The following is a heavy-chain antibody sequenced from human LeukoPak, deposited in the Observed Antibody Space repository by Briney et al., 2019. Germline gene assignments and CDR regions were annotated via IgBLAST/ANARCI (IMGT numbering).Heavy chain of an antibody. D-gene: IGHD6-13*01. CDR3: AKDITAAGSNYYYYGMDV. Sequence: PGGSLGLSCAASGFTFDDYAMHWVRQAPGKGLEWVSGISWNSGSIGYADSVKGRFTISRDNAKNSLYLQMNNLRAEDTALYYCAKDITAAGSNYYYYGMDVWGQGTTVTVSS. CDR1: GFTFDDYA. V-gene: IGHV3-9*01. J-gene: IGHJ6*02. CDR2: ISWNSGSI.